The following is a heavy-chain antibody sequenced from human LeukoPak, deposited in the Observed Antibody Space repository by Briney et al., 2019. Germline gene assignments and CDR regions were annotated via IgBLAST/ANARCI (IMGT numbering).Heavy chain of an antibody. V-gene: IGHV3-23*01. CDR3: ARGRWNSSSYNWFDP. CDR2: ISDTGGST. D-gene: IGHD6-6*01. CDR1: GFTLSRYG. Sequence: PGGSLRLSCVASGFTLSRYGMSWVRQAPGKGLEWVAAISDTGGSTYNADSVKGRFTISRDNSKNTLYLQMNSLRAEDTAVYYCARGRWNSSSYNWFDPWGQGTLVTVSS. J-gene: IGHJ5*02.